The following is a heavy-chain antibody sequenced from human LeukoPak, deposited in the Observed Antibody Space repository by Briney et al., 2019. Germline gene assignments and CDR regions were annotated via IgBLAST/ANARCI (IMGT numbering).Heavy chain of an antibody. CDR3: ARDKAVGGYDTNYYYYMDV. Sequence: SVKVSCKASGGTFSSYAINWVRQAPGQGLEWMGGIIPIFGTANYAQKFQGRVTITADKSTSTVYMELSSLRSEDTAVYYCARDKAVGGYDTNYYYYMDVWGKGTTVTVSS. D-gene: IGHD5-12*01. J-gene: IGHJ6*03. CDR1: GGTFSSYA. V-gene: IGHV1-69*06. CDR2: IIPIFGTA.